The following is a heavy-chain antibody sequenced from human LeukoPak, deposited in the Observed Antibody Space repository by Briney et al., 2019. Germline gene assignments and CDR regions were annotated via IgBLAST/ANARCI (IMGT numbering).Heavy chain of an antibody. D-gene: IGHD6-6*01. J-gene: IGHJ4*02. CDR2: INRDGGTT. Sequence: PGGSLRLSCAASGFIFSNYWMHWVHQAPGKGLVWVSGINRDGGTTSYADSVKGRFTVSRDNAKNTLFVEMSSLRAEDTAVYYCTRDWRSALDYWGQGSLVTVSS. CDR1: GFIFSNYW. CDR3: TRDWRSALDY. V-gene: IGHV3-74*01.